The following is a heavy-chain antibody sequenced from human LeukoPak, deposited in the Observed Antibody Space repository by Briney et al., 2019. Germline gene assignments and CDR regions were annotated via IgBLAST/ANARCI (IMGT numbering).Heavy chain of an antibody. CDR3: ARDEAPGYSSSWVKWFDP. J-gene: IGHJ5*02. V-gene: IGHV4-4*02. CDR1: GGSISSSNW. D-gene: IGHD6-13*01. CDR2: IYHSGST. Sequence: SETLSLTCAVSGGSISSSNWWSWVRQPPGKGLEWIGEIYHSGSTNYNPSLKSRVTISVDKSKNQFSLKLSSVTAADTAVYYCARDEAPGYSSSWVKWFDPWGQGILVTVSS.